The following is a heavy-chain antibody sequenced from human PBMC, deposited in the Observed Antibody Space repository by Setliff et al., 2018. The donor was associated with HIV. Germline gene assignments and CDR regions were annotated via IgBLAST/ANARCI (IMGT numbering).Heavy chain of an antibody. CDR3: ASGYFHSGYFDL. D-gene: IGHD3-22*01. V-gene: IGHV4-38-2*01. CDR2: LYHSGST. Sequence: SETLSLTCAVSGYSISSGYYWGWIRQPPGKGLEWIGNLYHSGSTYYNPSLESRVTISRDTSKNQFSLKLSSVTATDTAVYYCASGYFHSGYFDLWGRGTLVTVSS. CDR1: GYSISSGYY. J-gene: IGHJ2*01.